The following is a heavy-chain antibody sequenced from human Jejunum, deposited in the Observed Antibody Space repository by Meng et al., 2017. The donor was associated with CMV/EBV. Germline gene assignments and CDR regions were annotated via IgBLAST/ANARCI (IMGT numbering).Heavy chain of an antibody. J-gene: IGHJ6*02. CDR3: ASSYRLDV. V-gene: IGHV3-7*01. CDR1: GFTFSSYG. CDR2: RKQDGSEE. Sequence: LSCAASGFTFSSYGMTWVRQAPGKGLEWVANRKQDGSEEYYVDSVKGRFTISRDNAKNSLYLQMNTLGAEDTAVYYCASSYRLDVWGQGTTVTVSS.